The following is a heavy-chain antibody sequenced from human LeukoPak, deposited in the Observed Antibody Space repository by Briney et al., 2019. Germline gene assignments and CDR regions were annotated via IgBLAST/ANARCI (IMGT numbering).Heavy chain of an antibody. CDR3: ARDRHPTTRFTYSNQNAFDI. D-gene: IGHD4-11*01. CDR2: IYHSGST. CDR1: GGSISSGGYY. Sequence: SQTLSLTCTVSGGSISSGGYYWSWIRQPPGKGLEWIGYIYHSGSTYYNPSLKSRVTISVDRSKNQFSLKLSSVTAADTAVYYCARDRHPTTRFTYSNQNAFDIWGQGTLVTVSS. J-gene: IGHJ4*02. V-gene: IGHV4-30-2*01.